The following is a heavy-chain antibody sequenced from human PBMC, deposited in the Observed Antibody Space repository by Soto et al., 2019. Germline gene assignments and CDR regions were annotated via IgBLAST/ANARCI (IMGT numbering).Heavy chain of an antibody. J-gene: IGHJ5*02. CDR3: ARERTRGFDP. CDR1: GYTFTSYD. Sequence: QVHLVQSGAEVRKPGASVKFSCKASGYTFTSYDINWVRQATGQGLEWMGWMNPNSGNTAYAQKFQGRVTMTRNTSISTAHMERSSLRSEDTVVYYCARERTRGFDPWGKGTLVTVSS. D-gene: IGHD3-10*01. CDR2: MNPNSGNT. V-gene: IGHV1-8*01.